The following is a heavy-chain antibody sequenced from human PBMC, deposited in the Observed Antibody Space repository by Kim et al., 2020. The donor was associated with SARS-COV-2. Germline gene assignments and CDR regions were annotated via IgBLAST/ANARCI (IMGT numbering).Heavy chain of an antibody. CDR1: GFTFSSYS. Sequence: GGSLRLSCAASGFTFSSYSMNWVRQAPGKGLEWVSSISSSSSYIYYADSVKGRFTISRDNAKNSLYLQMNSLRAEDTAVYYCARAANDYDILTGYLYYGMGDLSQGTTVTVSS. CDR3: ARAANDYDILTGYLYYGMGD. V-gene: IGHV3-21*01. CDR2: ISSSSSYI. J-gene: IGHJ6*02. D-gene: IGHD3-9*01.